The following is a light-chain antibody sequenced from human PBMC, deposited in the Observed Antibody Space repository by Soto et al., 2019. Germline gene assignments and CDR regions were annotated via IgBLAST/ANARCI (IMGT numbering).Light chain of an antibody. Sequence: SYELTQPPSVSVAPGKTARITCGGNKIGSKSVHWYQQKPGQAPVLVIYYDSDRPSGIPERFSGSNSGNTATLTISRVEAGDEADYYCQVWDSSSDHRVFGGGTKLTVL. CDR1: KIGSKS. V-gene: IGLV3-21*04. CDR2: YDS. CDR3: QVWDSSSDHRV. J-gene: IGLJ2*01.